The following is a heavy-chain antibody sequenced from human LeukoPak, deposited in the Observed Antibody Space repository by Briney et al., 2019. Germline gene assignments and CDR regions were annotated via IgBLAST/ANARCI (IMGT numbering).Heavy chain of an antibody. J-gene: IGHJ3*02. V-gene: IGHV4-34*01. CDR1: GGSFSGYY. D-gene: IGHD2-21*02. CDR2: INHSGST. Sequence: PSETLSLTCAVYGGSFSGYYWSWIRQPPGKGLEWIGEINHSGSTNYNPSLKSRVTISVDTSKNQFSLKLSSVTAADTAVYYCARQSGAYCGGDCYPDAFDIWGQGTMVTVSS. CDR3: ARQSGAYCGGDCYPDAFDI.